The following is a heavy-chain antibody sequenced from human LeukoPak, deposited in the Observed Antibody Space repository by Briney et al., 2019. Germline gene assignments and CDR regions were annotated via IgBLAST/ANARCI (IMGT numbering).Heavy chain of an antibody. CDR1: GYTFTSYG. D-gene: IGHD3-10*01. CDR2: ISAYNGNT. J-gene: IGHJ5*02. Sequence: ASVKVSCKASGYTFTSYGISWVRQAPGQGLEWMGWISAYNGNTNYAQKLQGRVTMTTDTSTSTAYMELRSLRSDETAVYYCARGTTMVRGVIEYNWCDPWGQGTLVTVSS. V-gene: IGHV1-18*01. CDR3: ARGTTMVRGVIEYNWCDP.